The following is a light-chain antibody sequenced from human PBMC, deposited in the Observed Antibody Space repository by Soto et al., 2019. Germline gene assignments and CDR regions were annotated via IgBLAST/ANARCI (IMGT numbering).Light chain of an antibody. CDR2: AAY. CDR3: LQDYNYPYT. Sequence: AIQMTQSPSSLSASTGDRVTITCRASQGISSYLAWYQQKPGKAPKLLIYAAYSLQSGVPSRFSVSGSGTDFTLTISSLQPEDFATYYCLQDYNYPYTFGQGTRLEIK. CDR1: QGISSY. J-gene: IGKJ5*01. V-gene: IGKV1-6*01.